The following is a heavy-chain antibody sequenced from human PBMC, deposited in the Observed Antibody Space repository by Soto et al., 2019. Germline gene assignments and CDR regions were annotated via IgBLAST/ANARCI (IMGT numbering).Heavy chain of an antibody. V-gene: IGHV1-46*03. Sequence: ASMKVSCKASGYTFTSYYMHWVRQAPGQGLEWMGIINPSGGSTSYAQKFQGRVTMTRDTSTSTVYMELSSLRSEDTAVYYCAREGMVVVAAMVGLFDIWGQGTMVTVSS. CDR2: INPSGGST. CDR1: GYTFTSYY. D-gene: IGHD2-15*01. CDR3: AREGMVVVAAMVGLFDI. J-gene: IGHJ3*02.